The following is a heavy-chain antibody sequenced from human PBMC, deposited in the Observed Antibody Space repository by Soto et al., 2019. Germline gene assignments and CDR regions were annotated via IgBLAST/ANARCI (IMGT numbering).Heavy chain of an antibody. CDR2: ISGSGGST. Sequence: GGSLRLSCAASGFTFSSYAMSWVRQAPGKGLEWVSAISGSGGSTYYADSVKGRFTISRDNSKNTLYLQMNSLRAEDTAVYYCAKDGYSSSWYGEYFQHWGQGTLVTVSS. J-gene: IGHJ1*01. V-gene: IGHV3-23*01. CDR1: GFTFSSYA. D-gene: IGHD6-13*01. CDR3: AKDGYSSSWYGEYFQH.